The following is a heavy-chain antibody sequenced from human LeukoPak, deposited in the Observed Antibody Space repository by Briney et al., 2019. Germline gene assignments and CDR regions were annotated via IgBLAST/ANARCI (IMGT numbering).Heavy chain of an antibody. CDR3: ARQRRVRGAKEVYYYYYYYMDV. D-gene: IGHD3-10*01. J-gene: IGHJ6*03. V-gene: IGHV4-34*12. CDR1: GGSFSGYY. Sequence: SETLSLTCAVYGGSFSGYYWGWVRQPPGKALEWIGNIFYSGSTYYSPSLKSRVTISVDTSKNQFSLKLSSVTAADTAVYYCARQRRVRGAKEVYYYYYYYMDVWGKGTTVTISS. CDR2: IFYSGST.